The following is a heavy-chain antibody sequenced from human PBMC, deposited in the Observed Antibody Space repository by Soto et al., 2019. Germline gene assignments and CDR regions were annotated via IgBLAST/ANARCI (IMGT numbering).Heavy chain of an antibody. CDR1: GFTVRNHY. Sequence: EVQLVESGGGLVQPGGSLRLSCVGSGFTVRNHYMGWVRQAPGKGLEWVSLIYSGGSTYYADSLRGRFTISRDNSRNTLYLQMNSLRAEDTAVYYCSRGYGLEVWGQGTTVTVSS. CDR3: SRGYGLEV. CDR2: IYSGGST. V-gene: IGHV3-66*01. J-gene: IGHJ6*02.